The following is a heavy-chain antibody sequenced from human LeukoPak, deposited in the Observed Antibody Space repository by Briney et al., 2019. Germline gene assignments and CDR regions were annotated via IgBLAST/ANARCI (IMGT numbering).Heavy chain of an antibody. CDR1: GGSFCGYY. J-gene: IGHJ4*02. CDR3: AKGRGYDFWSGYSGHYFDY. V-gene: IGHV4-34*01. CDR2: INHSGST. Sequence: SETLSLTCAVYGGSFCGYYWSWIRQPPGKGLEWIGEINHSGSTNYNPSLKSRVTISVDKSKNQFSLKLSSVTAADPAVHYCAKGRGYDFWSGYSGHYFDYWGQGTLVTVSS. D-gene: IGHD3-3*01.